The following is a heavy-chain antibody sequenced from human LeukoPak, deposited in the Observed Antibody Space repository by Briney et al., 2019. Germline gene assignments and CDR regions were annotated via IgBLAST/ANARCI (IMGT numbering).Heavy chain of an antibody. D-gene: IGHD6-13*01. J-gene: IGHJ6*03. CDR1: GGSISSYY. V-gene: IGHV4-59*08. CDR2: IYYSGST. CDR3: ARQLQPGTPPNYYYYYMDV. Sequence: PSETLSLTCTVSGGSISSYYWSWIRQPPGKGLEWIGYIYYSGSTNYNPSLKSRVTISVDTSKNQFSLKLSSVTAADTAVYYCARQLQPGTPPNYYYYYMDVWGKGTTVTVSS.